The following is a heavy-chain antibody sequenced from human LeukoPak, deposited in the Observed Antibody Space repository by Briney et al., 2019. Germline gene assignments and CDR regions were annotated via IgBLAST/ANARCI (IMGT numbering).Heavy chain of an antibody. CDR2: ISSSGSTI. V-gene: IGHV3-48*03. D-gene: IGHD2/OR15-2a*01. Sequence: GGSLRLSCAASGFTFSSYEMNWVRQAPGKGLEWVSYISSSGSTIYYADSVKGRFTISRDNAKNSLYLQMNGLRAEDTAVYYCARAAFHDAFDIWGQGTMVTVSS. J-gene: IGHJ3*02. CDR1: GFTFSSYE. CDR3: ARAAFHDAFDI.